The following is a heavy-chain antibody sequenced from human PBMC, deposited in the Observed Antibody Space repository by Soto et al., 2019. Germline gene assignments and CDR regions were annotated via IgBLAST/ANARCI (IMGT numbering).Heavy chain of an antibody. D-gene: IGHD1-26*01. V-gene: IGHV4-59*11. CDR2: ISYSGSS. Sequence: PSETLSLTCTFSVVSMSSHYWTCLRQPPGKGLEWIGYISYSGSSYYNPSLKSRVTISADTSRNQFSLRLTSVIAADTAVYFCARADQDASVGFWGQGTLVTVSS. CDR3: ARADQDASVGF. J-gene: IGHJ4*02. CDR1: VVSMSSHY.